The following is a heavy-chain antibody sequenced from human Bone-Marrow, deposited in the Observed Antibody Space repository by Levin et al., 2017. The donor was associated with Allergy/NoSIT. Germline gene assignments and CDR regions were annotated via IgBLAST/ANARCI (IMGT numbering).Heavy chain of an antibody. CDR3: ARFVVIPTTYYYMDV. J-gene: IGHJ6*03. CDR2: ISTHNGNT. Sequence: PEASVKVSCKASGYTFNNYGISWVRQAPGQGLEWMGWISTHNGNTNYAQSFQGRVTMTTDTSTSTAYMELRSLISDDTAVYYCARFVVIPTTYYYMDVWGKGTTVTVSS. V-gene: IGHV1-18*01. CDR1: GYTFNNYG. D-gene: IGHD2-2*01.